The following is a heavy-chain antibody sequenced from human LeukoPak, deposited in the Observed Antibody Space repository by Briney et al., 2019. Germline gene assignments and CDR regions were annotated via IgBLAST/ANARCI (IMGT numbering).Heavy chain of an antibody. CDR1: GYTFTGYY. CDR2: INPNSGGT. V-gene: IGHV1-2*02. D-gene: IGHD3-22*01. CDR3: ARPNYYDSSGYLYYYGMDV. Sequence: ASVKVSCKASGYTFTGYYMHWVRQAPGQGLEWMGWINPNSGGTNYAQKFQGRVTMTRDTSISTAYMELSRLRSDDTAVYYCARPNYYDSSGYLYYYGMDVWGQGTTVTVSS. J-gene: IGHJ6*02.